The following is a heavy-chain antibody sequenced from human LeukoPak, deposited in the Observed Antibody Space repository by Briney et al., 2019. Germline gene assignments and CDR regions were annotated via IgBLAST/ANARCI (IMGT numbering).Heavy chain of an antibody. CDR2: IRYDGSNK. CDR3: AKVRPFFGCSSTSCAFMDV. V-gene: IGHV3-30*02. Sequence: GGSLRLSCAASGFTFTTYWMSWVRQAPGKGLEWVAFIRYDGSNKYYADSVKGRFTISRDNSKNTLYLQMNSLRAEDTAVYYCAKVRPFFGCSSTSCAFMDVWGKGTTVTISS. CDR1: GFTFTTYW. J-gene: IGHJ6*03. D-gene: IGHD2-2*01.